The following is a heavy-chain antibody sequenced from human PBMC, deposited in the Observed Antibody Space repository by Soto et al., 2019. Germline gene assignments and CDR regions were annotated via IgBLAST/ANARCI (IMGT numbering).Heavy chain of an antibody. D-gene: IGHD3-10*01. Sequence: QVELVQSGPEVKKSGSSVKVSCNVSGGTFTSDTVSWLRLAPGQGLEWMGRIVPILETGNYAQKIQGRVTITDKRTTNTEYMELSTLTSDDTAIYYYAREEGSYKMGTFTCYYTDVWGNGTTVTVSS. J-gene: IGHJ6*03. CDR1: GGTFTSDT. CDR3: AREEGSYKMGTFTCYYTDV. V-gene: IGHV1-69*08. CDR2: IVPILETG.